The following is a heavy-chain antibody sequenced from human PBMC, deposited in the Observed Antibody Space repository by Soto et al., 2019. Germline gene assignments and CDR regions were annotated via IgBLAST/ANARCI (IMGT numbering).Heavy chain of an antibody. Sequence: GGSLILSCAASEFALRSFGMHWVRQAPGKGLEWVAVISYDGSNKYYADSVKGRFTISRDNSKNTLYLQMNSLRAEDTAVYYCAKDGPYDTTLGAFDIWGQGTMVTVSS. J-gene: IGHJ3*02. CDR3: AKDGPYDTTLGAFDI. V-gene: IGHV3-30*18. D-gene: IGHD3-22*01. CDR1: EFALRSFG. CDR2: ISYDGSNK.